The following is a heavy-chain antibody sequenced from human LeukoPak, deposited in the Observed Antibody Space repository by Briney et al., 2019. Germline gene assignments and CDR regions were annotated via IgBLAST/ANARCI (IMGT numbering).Heavy chain of an antibody. CDR3: ARSRRGPNCSGGSCYGFDY. Sequence: SGPTLVNPTQTLTLTCTLSGSSLSTSGVGVGWIHQPPGKALEWLAIIYWDDEKRYSPSLSSRLTIAKDTSKNQVVLTMTNMDPVDTATYYCARSRRGPNCSGGSCYGFDYWGQGTLVTVSS. CDR1: GSSLSTSGVG. V-gene: IGHV2-5*02. CDR2: IYWDDEK. D-gene: IGHD2-15*01. J-gene: IGHJ4*02.